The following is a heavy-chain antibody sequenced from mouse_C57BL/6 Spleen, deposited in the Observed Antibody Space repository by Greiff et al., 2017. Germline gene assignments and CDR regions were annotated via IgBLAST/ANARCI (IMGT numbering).Heavy chain of an antibody. CDR3: ARRGYSNYGTYY. CDR2: IDPSDSYT. D-gene: IGHD2-5*01. CDR1: GYTFTSYW. V-gene: IGHV1-50*01. J-gene: IGHJ2*01. Sequence: QVQLQQPGAELVKPGASVKLSCKASGYTFTSYWMQWVKQRPGQGLEWIGEIDPSDSYTNYNQKFKGKAKLTVDTSSSTAYMQLSSLTSEDSAVYYCARRGYSNYGTYYWGQGTTLTVSS.